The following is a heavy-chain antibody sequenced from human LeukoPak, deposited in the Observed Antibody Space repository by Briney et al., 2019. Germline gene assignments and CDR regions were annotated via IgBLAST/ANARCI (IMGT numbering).Heavy chain of an antibody. Sequence: SETLSLTCAVYGGSFSGYYWSWIRQPPGKGLEWIGEINHSGSTNYNPSLKSRVTISVDTSKNQFSLKLSSVTAADTAVYYCARKVRSGSFRFDYWGQGTLVTVSS. CDR3: ARKVRSGSFRFDY. D-gene: IGHD3-10*01. V-gene: IGHV4-34*01. CDR2: INHSGST. J-gene: IGHJ4*02. CDR1: GGSFSGYY.